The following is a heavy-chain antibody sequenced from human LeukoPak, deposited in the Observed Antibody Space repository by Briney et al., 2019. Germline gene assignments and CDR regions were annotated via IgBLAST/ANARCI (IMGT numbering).Heavy chain of an antibody. V-gene: IGHV3-30-3*01. CDR3: ARDRVNRAYCGDDCYSAAFDY. Sequence: PGGSLRLSCAASGFIFSNYAMHWVRQAPDKGLEWVAVISSRFYNLKYYTDSVKGRFSISRDNAKNTLNLQMDSLRPEDTAVYYCARDRVNRAYCGDDCYSAAFDYWGQGTLVTVSS. CDR1: GFIFSNYA. J-gene: IGHJ4*02. D-gene: IGHD2-21*02. CDR2: ISSRFYNLK.